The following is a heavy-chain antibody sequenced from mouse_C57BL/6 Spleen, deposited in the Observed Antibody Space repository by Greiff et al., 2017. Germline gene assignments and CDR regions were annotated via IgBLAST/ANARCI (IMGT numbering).Heavy chain of an antibody. CDR2: IDPENGDT. Sequence: EVQLQPSGAELVRPGASVKLSCTASGFNIKDDYMHWVKQRPDQGLEWIGWIDPENGDTEYASKFQGKATITADTSSNTAYLQLSSLTSEDTAVYYCTSYYGSPLYWYFDVWGTGTTGTVSS. D-gene: IGHD1-1*01. J-gene: IGHJ1*03. CDR1: GFNIKDDY. V-gene: IGHV14-4*01. CDR3: TSYYGSPLYWYFDV.